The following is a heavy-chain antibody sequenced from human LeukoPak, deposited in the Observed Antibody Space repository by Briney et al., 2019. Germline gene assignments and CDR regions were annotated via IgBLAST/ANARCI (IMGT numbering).Heavy chain of an antibody. V-gene: IGHV3-69-1*01. J-gene: IGHJ2*01. CDR3: ARSKKYYFDV. D-gene: IGHD2-2*01. Sequence: GGSLRLSCAASGFTFSDFSMNWFRQAPGKGLEWVSYVNGINTIYYTDSVKGRFTISRDNAKNSLYLQMNSLRAEDTAVYYCARSKKYYFDVWGRGTLVTVSS. CDR1: GFTFSDFS. CDR2: VNGINTI.